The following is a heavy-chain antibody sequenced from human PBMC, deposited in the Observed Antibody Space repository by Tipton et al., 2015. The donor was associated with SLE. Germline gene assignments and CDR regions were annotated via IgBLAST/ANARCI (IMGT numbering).Heavy chain of an antibody. CDR2: IWYDGSNK. CDR3: ARDKGGCSGGSCFNWFDP. V-gene: IGHV3-33*08. J-gene: IGHJ5*02. D-gene: IGHD2-15*01. Sequence: RSLRLSCAASGFTFSSYWMHWVRQAPGKGLEWVAVIWYDGSNKYYADSVKGRFTISRDNSKNTLYLQMNSLRAEDTAVYYCARDKGGCSGGSCFNWFDPWGQGTLVTVSS. CDR1: GFTFSSYW.